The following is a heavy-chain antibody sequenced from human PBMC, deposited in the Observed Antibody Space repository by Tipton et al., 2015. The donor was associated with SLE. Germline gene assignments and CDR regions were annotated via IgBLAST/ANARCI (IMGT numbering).Heavy chain of an antibody. J-gene: IGHJ3*02. CDR3: AGGIAAAEFAAFDI. D-gene: IGHD6-13*01. CDR2: IYYSGST. Sequence: TLSLTCTVSGGSISSHYWSWIRQPPGKGLEWIGYIYYSGSTYYNPSLKSRVTISVDTSKNQFSLKLSSVTAADTAVYYCAGGIAAAEFAAFDIWGQGTMVTVSS. V-gene: IGHV4-59*04. CDR1: GGSISSHY.